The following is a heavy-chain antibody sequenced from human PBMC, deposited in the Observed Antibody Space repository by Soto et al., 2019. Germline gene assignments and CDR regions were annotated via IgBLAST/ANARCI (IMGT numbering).Heavy chain of an antibody. CDR1: GFTVSSNY. CDR2: IQSGGRT. J-gene: IGHJ3*02. V-gene: IGHV3-66*01. Sequence: GGSLRLACAASGFTVSSNYMTWVRQAPGKGLEWVSLIQSGGRTYYAGSVKGRFTISRDNSKNTLYLQMNSLRAEDTAVYYCAFRFPGEDAFDIWGQGTMVTVSS. CDR3: AFRFPGEDAFDI. D-gene: IGHD7-27*01.